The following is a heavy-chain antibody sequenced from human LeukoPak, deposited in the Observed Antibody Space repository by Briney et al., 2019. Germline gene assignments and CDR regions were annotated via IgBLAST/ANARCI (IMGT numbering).Heavy chain of an antibody. Sequence: SETLSLTCTVSGGSISSSSSYAGWIRQPPGEGLEWIGCIYYSGSTYYNPFRKSRFTISVETSKNQFSLKLSSVTVVDTAVYYCARQASGEGLYQLLSSGWFDPWGQGTLVTVSS. V-gene: IGHV4-39*01. J-gene: IGHJ5*02. CDR2: IYYSGST. D-gene: IGHD2-2*01. CDR1: GGSISSSSSY. CDR3: ARQASGEGLYQLLSSGWFDP.